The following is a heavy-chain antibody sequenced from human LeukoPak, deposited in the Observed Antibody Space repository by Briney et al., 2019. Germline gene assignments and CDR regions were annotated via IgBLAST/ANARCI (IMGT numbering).Heavy chain of an antibody. Sequence: SETLSLTCGVSGGSISSYYWSWIRQPPGKGLEWIGCIYYSGYTNYKSSLKSRVTISVDTSKNQFSLKLSSVTAADTAVYYCARTTMVRGTYYMDVWGKGTTVTVSS. CDR1: GGSISSYY. D-gene: IGHD3-10*01. V-gene: IGHV4-59*01. CDR2: IYYSGYT. CDR3: ARTTMVRGTYYMDV. J-gene: IGHJ6*03.